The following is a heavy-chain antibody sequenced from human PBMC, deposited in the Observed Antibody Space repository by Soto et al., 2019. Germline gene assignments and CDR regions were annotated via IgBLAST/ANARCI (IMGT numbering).Heavy chain of an antibody. V-gene: IGHV3-30*18. J-gene: IGHJ3*02. Sequence: QVQLVESGGGVVQPGRSLRLSCAASGFIFSTYGMHWVRQAPGKGLEWVAVISYDGSNQYYEDSVKGRFTISRDNSKNTLYLQRTSLRVEDTAVYYCAKSWSGSHGAFDMWGQGTMVTVSA. CDR1: GFIFSTYG. CDR3: AKSWSGSHGAFDM. D-gene: IGHD2-8*02. CDR2: ISYDGSNQ.